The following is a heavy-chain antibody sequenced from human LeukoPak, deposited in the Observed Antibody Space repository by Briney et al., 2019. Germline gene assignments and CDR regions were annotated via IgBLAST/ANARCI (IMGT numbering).Heavy chain of an antibody. Sequence: KLQGRVTITRDTSASTAYMELSSLRSEETAVYYCAREWYSSGWYYFDYWGQGTLVTVSS. J-gene: IGHJ4*02. D-gene: IGHD6-19*01. V-gene: IGHV1-3*01. CDR3: AREWYSSGWYYFDY.